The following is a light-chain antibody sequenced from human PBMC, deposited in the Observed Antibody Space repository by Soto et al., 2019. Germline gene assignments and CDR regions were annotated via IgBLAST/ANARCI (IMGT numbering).Light chain of an antibody. V-gene: IGKV1D-12*01. CDR1: QGISSW. CDR2: AAS. J-gene: IGKJ5*01. CDR3: QQANSFPIT. Sequence: DIQMTQSPSSVSASVGDRVTITCRASQGISSWLAWYQQKQGKXXKXXIYAASSLQSGVPSRFSGSGSGTDLTITISSLQPEDGETYDGQQANSFPITFGQGTRLEIK.